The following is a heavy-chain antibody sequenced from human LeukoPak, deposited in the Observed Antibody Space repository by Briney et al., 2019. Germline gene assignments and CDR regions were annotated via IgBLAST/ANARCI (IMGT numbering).Heavy chain of an antibody. D-gene: IGHD4-17*01. CDR1: GGSFSGYY. J-gene: IGHJ4*02. V-gene: IGHV4-34*01. CDR3: ASDRGDYESY. CDR2: INHSGST. Sequence: SETLFLTCAVHGGSFSGYYWSWIRQPPGKGLEWIGEINHSGSTNYNPSLKSRVTISVDTSKNQFSLKLSSVTAADTAVYYCASDRGDYESYWGQGTLVTVSS.